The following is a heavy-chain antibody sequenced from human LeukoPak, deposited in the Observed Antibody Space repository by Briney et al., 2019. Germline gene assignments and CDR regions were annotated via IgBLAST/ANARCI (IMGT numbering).Heavy chain of an antibody. CDR1: GFTFCNYW. V-gene: IGHV3-7*01. CDR3: ARSPTRRCDY. Sequence: GGSLRLSCAASGFTFCNYWMNWVRQAPGKGLEWVADIKQDESEKYYVDSVKGRFTISRDNAKNSLYLEMNNLRVEDTAVYYCARSPTRRCDYWGQGTLVTVSS. J-gene: IGHJ4*02. CDR2: IKQDESEK. D-gene: IGHD1-1*01.